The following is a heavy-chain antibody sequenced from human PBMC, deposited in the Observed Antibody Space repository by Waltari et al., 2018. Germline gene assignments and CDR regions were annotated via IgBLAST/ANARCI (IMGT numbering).Heavy chain of an antibody. CDR1: GGSFSGYY. CDR2: INHSGST. CDR3: ARGGSRGYCSGGSCYSVS. V-gene: IGHV4-34*01. Sequence: QVQLQQWGAGLLKPSETLSLTCAVYGGSFSGYYWSWIRQPPGKGREWLGEINHSGSTNYNPSLKSRVTISVDTSKNQFSLKLSSVTAADTAVYYCARGGSRGYCSGGSCYSVSWGQGTLVTVSS. D-gene: IGHD2-15*01. J-gene: IGHJ4*02.